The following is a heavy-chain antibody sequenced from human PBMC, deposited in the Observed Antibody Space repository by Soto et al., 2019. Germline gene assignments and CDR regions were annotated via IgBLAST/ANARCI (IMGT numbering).Heavy chain of an antibody. D-gene: IGHD3-3*01. V-gene: IGHV3-30-3*01. CDR1: GFTFSSYA. Sequence: GSLRLSCAASGFTFSSYAMHWVRQAPGKGLEWVAVISYDGSNKYYADSVKGRFTISRDNSKNTLYLQMNSLRAEDTAVYYCASSEGITIFGVVITSSGIDYWGQGTLVTVSS. CDR2: ISYDGSNK. J-gene: IGHJ4*02. CDR3: ASSEGITIFGVVITSSGIDY.